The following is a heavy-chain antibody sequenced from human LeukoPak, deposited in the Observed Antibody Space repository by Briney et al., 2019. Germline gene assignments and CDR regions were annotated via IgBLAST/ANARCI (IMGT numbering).Heavy chain of an antibody. V-gene: IGHV1-2*02. CDR3: ARDFGRYSGYDFDC. J-gene: IGHJ4*02. D-gene: IGHD5-12*01. CDR2: INPNSGAT. CDR1: GYTFTVYY. Sequence: ASVKVSCKASGYTFTVYYMHWMRQAPGPGLEWMAWINPNSGATNYAPKFQGRVTLTRDTSITTAYMELSRLRSDDAAVYYCARDFGRYSGYDFDCWGQGTLVTVSS.